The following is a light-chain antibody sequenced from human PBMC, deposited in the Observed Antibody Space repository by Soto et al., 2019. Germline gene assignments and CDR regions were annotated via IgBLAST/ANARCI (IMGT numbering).Light chain of an antibody. Sequence: EIVLTQSPGTLSLSPGKISTLSCRASQSVSSSYLAWYQQKPGQAPRLLIYGASSRATGIPERFSGSGSGTDFTLTISRLEPEDFAVYYCQQYGSSFGHGTKVDIK. CDR3: QQYGSS. CDR2: GAS. CDR1: QSVSSSY. V-gene: IGKV3-20*01. J-gene: IGKJ1*01.